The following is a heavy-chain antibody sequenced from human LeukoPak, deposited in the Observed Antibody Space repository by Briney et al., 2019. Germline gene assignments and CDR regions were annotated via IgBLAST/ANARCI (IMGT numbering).Heavy chain of an antibody. CDR1: GFPFSSYG. CDR2: ISYDGSNK. CDR3: ATDHSSRFDY. Sequence: GSLRLSCAASGFPFSSYGMHWVRQAPGKGLEWVAVISYDGSNKYYADSVKGRFTISRDNSKNTLYLQMNSLRADDTAVYFCATDHSSRFDYWGQGTLVTVSS. V-gene: IGHV3-30*03. D-gene: IGHD2-2*01. J-gene: IGHJ4*02.